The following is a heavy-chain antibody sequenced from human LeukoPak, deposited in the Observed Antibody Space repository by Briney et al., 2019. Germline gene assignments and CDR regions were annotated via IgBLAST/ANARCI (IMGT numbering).Heavy chain of an antibody. CDR3: ARDDRSGYFDY. CDR1: GFTFSSHW. D-gene: IGHD3-3*01. CDR2: INSDGSST. J-gene: IGHJ4*02. Sequence: GGSLRLSCAASGFTFSSHWMHWVRHAPGKGLVWVSRINSDGSSTIYADSVKGRFTFSRDNAKNTLYLQINSLRAEDTAVYYCARDDRSGYFDYWGQGALVTVSS. V-gene: IGHV3-74*01.